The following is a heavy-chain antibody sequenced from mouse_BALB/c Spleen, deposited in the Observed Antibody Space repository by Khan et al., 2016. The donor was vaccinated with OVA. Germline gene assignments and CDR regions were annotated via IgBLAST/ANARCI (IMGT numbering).Heavy chain of an antibody. Sequence: VQLKESGPGLVKPSQSLSLTCTVTGYSITSGYGWNWIRQFPGNKLEWMGYISYSGSTNYNPSLKSRISITRDNSKNQFFLQLNSVTTEDTATYYCARTARIKYWGQGTTLTVSS. V-gene: IGHV3-2*02. CDR2: ISYSGST. D-gene: IGHD1-2*01. CDR3: ARTARIKY. J-gene: IGHJ2*01. CDR1: GYSITSGYG.